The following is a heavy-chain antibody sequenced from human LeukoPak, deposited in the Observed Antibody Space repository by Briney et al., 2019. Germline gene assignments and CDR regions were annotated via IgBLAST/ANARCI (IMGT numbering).Heavy chain of an antibody. V-gene: IGHV1-69*13. CDR2: ISPIFGTA. Sequence: SVKVSCKASGGTFSSYAISWVRQAPGQGLEWMGGISPIFGTANYAQKFQGRVTITADESTSTAYMELSSLRSEDTAVYYCARDRVVGLGLDNAFDIWGQGTVVTVS. D-gene: IGHD2-15*01. CDR3: ARDRVVGLGLDNAFDI. J-gene: IGHJ3*02. CDR1: GGTFSSYA.